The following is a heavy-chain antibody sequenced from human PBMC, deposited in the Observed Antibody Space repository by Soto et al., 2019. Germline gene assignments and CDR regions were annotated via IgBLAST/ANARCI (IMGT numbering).Heavy chain of an antibody. Sequence: EVQLVESGGGLVQPEGSLRLSCAASGFTFSDHYMDWVRQAPGKGLEWVGRIKNKANSYTTEYAAPVKGRVIISRDDSKNSVCLQMNRRKTDDTAVYYCTRVRLGSRRSSDYWGQGILVTVSS. CDR2: IKNKANSYTT. V-gene: IGHV3-72*01. CDR1: GFTFSDHY. D-gene: IGHD6-13*01. CDR3: TRVRLGSRRSSDY. J-gene: IGHJ4*02.